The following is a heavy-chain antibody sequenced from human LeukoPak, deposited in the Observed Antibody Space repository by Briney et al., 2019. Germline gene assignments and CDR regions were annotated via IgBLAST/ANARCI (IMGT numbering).Heavy chain of an antibody. CDR1: GFTFSDYW. CDR3: ARDRGGKDY. D-gene: IGHD3-10*01. Sequence: GGSLRLSCAASGFTFSDYWISWVRQAPGKGLEWVANIQQDGIEKYCVDSVKGRFTISRDNAKNSLHLQMNSLTADDTAIYYCARDRGGKDYWGQGTLVTVSS. CDR2: IQQDGIEK. J-gene: IGHJ4*02. V-gene: IGHV3-7*03.